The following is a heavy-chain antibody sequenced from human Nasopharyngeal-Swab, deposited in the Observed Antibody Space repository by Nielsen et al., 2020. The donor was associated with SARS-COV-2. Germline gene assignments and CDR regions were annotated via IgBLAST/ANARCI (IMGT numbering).Heavy chain of an antibody. V-gene: IGHV4-59*13. CDR3: AGGSGYYDSSGYSDY. D-gene: IGHD3-22*01. CDR1: GGSISSYY. Sequence: SETLSLTSTVSGGSISSYYWSWIRQPPGKGLEWIGYIYYRGSTNYNPSLKSRVTIAVDTSKNQSSLKLGSVTAADTAVYYCAGGSGYYDSSGYSDYWGQGTLVTVSS. CDR2: IYYRGST. J-gene: IGHJ4*02.